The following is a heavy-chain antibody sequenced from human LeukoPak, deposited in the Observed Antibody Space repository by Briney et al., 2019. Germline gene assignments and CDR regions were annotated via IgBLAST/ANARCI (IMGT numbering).Heavy chain of an antibody. V-gene: IGHV3-30*18. J-gene: IGHJ4*02. CDR1: GFTFSSYG. Sequence: GRSLRLSCAASGFTFSSYGMHWVRQAPGKGLEWVAVISYDGSNKYYADSVKGRFTISRDNSKNTLYLQMNSLRAEDTAVYYCAKDRQMYSSSWDRGYYFDYWGQGTLVTVSS. D-gene: IGHD6-13*01. CDR3: AKDRQMYSSSWDRGYYFDY. CDR2: ISYDGSNK.